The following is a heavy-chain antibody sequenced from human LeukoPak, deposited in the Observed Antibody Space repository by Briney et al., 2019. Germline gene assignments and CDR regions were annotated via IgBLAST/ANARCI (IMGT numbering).Heavy chain of an antibody. D-gene: IGHD4/OR15-4a*01. J-gene: IGHJ4*02. CDR1: GGSISSYY. CDR3: ARVGPDYGACFDY. CDR2: IYYSGST. V-gene: IGHV4-59*01. Sequence: SETLSLTCSVSGGSISSYYWSWIRQPPGKGLEWIGYIYYSGSTNYNPSLKSRVTISVDTSKNQFSLKLRSVTAADTAVYYCARVGPDYGACFDYWGQGTLVTVSS.